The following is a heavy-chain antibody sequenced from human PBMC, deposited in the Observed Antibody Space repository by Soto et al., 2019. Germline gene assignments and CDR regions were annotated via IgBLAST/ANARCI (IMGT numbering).Heavy chain of an antibody. CDR3: ARHGDYDDGYYYMDV. CDR2: IYYSGST. D-gene: IGHD4-17*01. Sequence: PSETLSLTCTVSGGSISSYYWSWIRQPPGKGLEWIGYIYYSGSTNYNPSLKSRVTISVDTSKNQFSLKLSSVTAADTAVYYCARHGDYDDGYYYMDVWGKGTTVTVPS. V-gene: IGHV4-59*08. CDR1: GGSISSYY. J-gene: IGHJ6*03.